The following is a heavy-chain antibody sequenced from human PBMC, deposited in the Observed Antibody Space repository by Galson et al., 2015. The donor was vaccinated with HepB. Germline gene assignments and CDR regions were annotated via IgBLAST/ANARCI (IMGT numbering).Heavy chain of an antibody. Sequence: SLRLSCAASGFTFSSYAMSWVRPAPGKGLEWVSAISGSGGSTYYADSVKGRFTISRDNSKNTLYLQMNSLRAEDTAVYYCAKDGRSVVVAATDYWGQGTLVTVSS. D-gene: IGHD2-15*01. CDR3: AKDGRSVVVAATDY. J-gene: IGHJ4*02. V-gene: IGHV3-23*01. CDR1: GFTFSSYA. CDR2: ISGSGGST.